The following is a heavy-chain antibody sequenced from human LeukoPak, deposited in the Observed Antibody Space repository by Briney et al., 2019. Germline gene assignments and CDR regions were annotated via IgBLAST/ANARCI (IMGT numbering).Heavy chain of an antibody. CDR3: ERHFADSSSPYLDY. D-gene: IGHD6-6*01. J-gene: IGHJ4*02. CDR2: VYYTGST. Sequence: SETLSLTCGVSGGSVSDYYWSWIRQPPGQGLEWIGYVYYTGSTNYNPSLKSRVTMFEDKSKNQFALRLYSVTVADTAVYYCERHFADSSSPYLDYWGQGSLVTVSS. V-gene: IGHV4-59*08. CDR1: GGSVSDYY.